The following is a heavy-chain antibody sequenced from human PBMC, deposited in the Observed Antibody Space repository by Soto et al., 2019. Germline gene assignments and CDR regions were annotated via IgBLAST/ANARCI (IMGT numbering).Heavy chain of an antibody. CDR3: ARGGYYYGSGSYYGY. CDR2: INHSGST. D-gene: IGHD3-10*01. CDR1: GGSFSGYY. J-gene: IGHJ4*02. V-gene: IGHV4-34*01. Sequence: QVQLQQWGAGLLKPSETLSLTCAVYGGSFSGYYWSWIRQPPGKGLEWIGEINHSGSTNYNPSLKCRVTISVDTSKNQFSLKLSSVTAADTAVYYCARGGYYYGSGSYYGYWGQGTLVTVSS.